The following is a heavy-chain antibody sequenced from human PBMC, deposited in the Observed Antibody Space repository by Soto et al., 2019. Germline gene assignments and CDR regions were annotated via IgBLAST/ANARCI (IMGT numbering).Heavy chain of an antibody. V-gene: IGHV1-46*01. Sequence: GXSVEVSCKASGYDFTRYFIRWLRHSPGQGLEWMVKVNPTGGSPTFGQKFQGRVTVTTDTSTSTVYMELSSLRSDDTAVYYCARGDSLPYSSLSADHWGQGTLVTVSS. CDR2: VNPTGGSP. J-gene: IGHJ4*02. CDR1: GYDFTRYF. CDR3: ARGDSLPYSSLSADH. D-gene: IGHD4-4*01.